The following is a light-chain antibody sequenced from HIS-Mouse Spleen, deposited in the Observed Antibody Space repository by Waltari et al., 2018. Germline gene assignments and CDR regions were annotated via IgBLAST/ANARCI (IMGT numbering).Light chain of an antibody. CDR1: SSAVGGYNY. Sequence: QSALTQPASVSGSPGQSITISCTGTSSAVGGYNYVSWYQHHPGKAPKLMIYDVSNRPSGVSNRFSGSKSGNTASLTISGLQAEDEADYYCSSYTSSSTRVFGGGTKLTVL. CDR3: SSYTSSSTRV. J-gene: IGLJ3*02. V-gene: IGLV2-14*03. CDR2: DVS.